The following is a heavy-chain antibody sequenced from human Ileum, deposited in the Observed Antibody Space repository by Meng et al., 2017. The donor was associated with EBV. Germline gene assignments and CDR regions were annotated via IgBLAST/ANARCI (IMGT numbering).Heavy chain of an antibody. D-gene: IGHD6-6*01. CDR2: ISGSGGST. J-gene: IGHJ4*02. Sequence: EVQLVESGGGWLQPXGSLRRSCAASGFTFSNYAMSWVRQAPGKGLEWVSAISGSGGSTYYADSVKGRFTISRDNSKNTLYVQMNSLRAEDTALYYCAKGGVYSTSWGDYWGQGTLVTVSS. CDR1: GFTFSNYA. CDR3: AKGGVYSTSWGDY. V-gene: IGHV3-23*04.